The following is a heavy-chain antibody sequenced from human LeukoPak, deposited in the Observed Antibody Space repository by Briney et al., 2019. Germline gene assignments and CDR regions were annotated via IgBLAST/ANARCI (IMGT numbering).Heavy chain of an antibody. J-gene: IGHJ1*01. V-gene: IGHV3-74*01. CDR3: ARDSSGYYGYFQH. D-gene: IGHD3-22*01. Sequence: GGSLRLSCAASGLSFSTAWMGWVRQAPGKGLVWVSRINSDGTNTKYADSVKGRFTISRDNARNTLYLQMNSPRAEDTAVYYCARDSSGYYGYFQHWGQGTLVTVSS. CDR2: INSDGTNT. CDR1: GLSFSTAW.